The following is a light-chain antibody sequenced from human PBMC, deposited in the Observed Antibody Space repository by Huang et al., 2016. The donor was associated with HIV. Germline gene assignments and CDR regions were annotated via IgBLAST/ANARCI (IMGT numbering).Light chain of an antibody. J-gene: IGKJ4*01. V-gene: IGKV3-15*01. CDR3: QQYYDWPPELT. Sequence: GDRATLSCRASQSVGSNLAWYQQKPGQAPRLLLYGASTRAPDVPARFSGSGSGTDFTLTISSLQSEDFAVYFCQQYYDWPPELTFGGGTKVEI. CDR1: QSVGSN. CDR2: GAS.